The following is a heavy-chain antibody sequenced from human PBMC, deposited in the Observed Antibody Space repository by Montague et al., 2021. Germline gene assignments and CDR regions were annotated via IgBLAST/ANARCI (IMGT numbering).Heavy chain of an antibody. D-gene: IGHD6-25*01. J-gene: IGHJ5*02. CDR2: IKYDGSRT. Sequence: SLRLSCAASGFTFSNYWMHWVRQAPGKGLVWVSHIKYDGSRTGYADFVKGRFTISRDNAKNTLYLQMNSLRVDDTAVYYCARSAFAAALDAWGQGTLVTVSS. CDR3: ARSAFAAALDA. V-gene: IGHV3-74*01. CDR1: GFTFSNYW.